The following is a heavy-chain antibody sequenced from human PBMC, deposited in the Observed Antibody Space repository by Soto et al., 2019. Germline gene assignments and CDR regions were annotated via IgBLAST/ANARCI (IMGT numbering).Heavy chain of an antibody. V-gene: IGHV1-69*01. D-gene: IGHD3-22*01. J-gene: IGHJ4*02. Sequence: VQLVQSGAEVRKPGSSVKVSCKASGGTFSRHAISWVQQAPGQGLEWMGGIIPIFGTANHAQKFQGRVTIIADESTSTVYMELSSLRSEDTAMYYCARGWGYDSNDYYYAYWGQGTLVIVSS. CDR3: ARGWGYDSNDYYYAY. CDR1: GGTFSRHA. CDR2: IIPIFGTA.